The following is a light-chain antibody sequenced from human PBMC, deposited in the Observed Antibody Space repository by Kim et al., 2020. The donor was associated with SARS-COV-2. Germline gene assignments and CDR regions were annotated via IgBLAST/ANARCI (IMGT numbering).Light chain of an antibody. Sequence: EIVMTQSPATLSVSPGERATLSCRASQSIGSTLAWYQQRPGQAPRLLIYGASTRATGIPARFSGSGSGTDFTLTISSLQSEDFAVYYCQQYSNWPRTFGQGTKVDIK. V-gene: IGKV3-15*01. CDR2: GAS. CDR3: QQYSNWPRT. CDR1: QSIGST. J-gene: IGKJ1*01.